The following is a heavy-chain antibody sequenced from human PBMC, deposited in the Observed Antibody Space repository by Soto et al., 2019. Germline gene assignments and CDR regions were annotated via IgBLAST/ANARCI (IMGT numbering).Heavy chain of an antibody. CDR1: GYTFTSYA. CDR3: ARSNWNYGLYYYYYMDV. CDR2: INAGNGNT. V-gene: IGHV1-3*01. Sequence: ASVKVSCKASGYTFTSYAMHWVRQAPGQRLEWMGWINAGNGNTKYSQKFQGRVTITRDTSASTAYMELSSLRSEDTAVYYCARSNWNYGLYYYYYMDVWGKGTTVTAP. J-gene: IGHJ6*03. D-gene: IGHD1-7*01.